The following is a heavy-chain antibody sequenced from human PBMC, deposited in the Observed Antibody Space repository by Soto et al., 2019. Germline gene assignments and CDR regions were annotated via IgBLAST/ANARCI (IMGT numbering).Heavy chain of an antibody. CDR3: AKPVGGYSGYERRETRAELDY. J-gene: IGHJ4*02. Sequence: EVQLLESGGGLVQPGGSLRLSCAASGFTFSSYAMSWVRQAPGKGLEWVSAISGSGGSTYYADSVKGRFTISRDNSKNTLYLQMNSLRAEDTAVYYCAKPVGGYSGYERRETRAELDYWGQGTLVTVSS. CDR2: ISGSGGST. D-gene: IGHD5-12*01. CDR1: GFTFSSYA. V-gene: IGHV3-23*01.